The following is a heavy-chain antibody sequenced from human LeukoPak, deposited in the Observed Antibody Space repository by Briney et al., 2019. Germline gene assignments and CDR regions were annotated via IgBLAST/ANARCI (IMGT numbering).Heavy chain of an antibody. Sequence: GGSLRLSCAASGFTFSNYWMHWVRQAPGKGLEWVSRINEDASIISYADSVKGRFTISRDNAKNTVSLQMNSPRAEDTALYYCATDGLVGPTQFDYWGQGTLVTVSS. CDR3: ATDGLVGPTQFDY. CDR1: GFTFSNYW. CDR2: INEDASII. J-gene: IGHJ4*02. D-gene: IGHD1-26*01. V-gene: IGHV3-74*01.